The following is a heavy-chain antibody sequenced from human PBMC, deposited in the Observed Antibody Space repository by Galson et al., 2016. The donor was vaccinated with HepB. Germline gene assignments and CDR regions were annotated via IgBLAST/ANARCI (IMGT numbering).Heavy chain of an antibody. J-gene: IGHJ4*02. CDR1: GYSFTSYW. D-gene: IGHD1-14*01. CDR2: IYPGDSDT. V-gene: IGHV5-51*01. Sequence: QSGAEVKKPGESLKISCKGSGYSFTSYWIGWVRQMPGKGLEWMGIIYPGDSDTRYSPSFQGQGTISADKSISTAYLQWSSLKASDTAMYYCARQAESAWDEPHVVYWGQGTLVTVSS. CDR3: ARQAESAWDEPHVVY.